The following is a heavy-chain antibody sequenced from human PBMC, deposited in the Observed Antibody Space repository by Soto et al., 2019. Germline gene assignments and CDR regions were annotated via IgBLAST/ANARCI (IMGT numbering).Heavy chain of an antibody. CDR1: GLTLGDCA. V-gene: IGHV3-49*03. CDR2: IRSKAYGGTT. J-gene: IGHJ6*02. D-gene: IGHD3-3*01. Sequence: GGSLRLPYTASGLTLGDCAMSWFRQAPGKVLEWVGFIRSKAYGGTTEYAASVKGRFTISRDDSKSIAYLQMNSLKTEDTAVYYCTSITIFGVVTPYYYGMDVWGQGT. CDR3: TSITIFGVVTPYYYGMDV.